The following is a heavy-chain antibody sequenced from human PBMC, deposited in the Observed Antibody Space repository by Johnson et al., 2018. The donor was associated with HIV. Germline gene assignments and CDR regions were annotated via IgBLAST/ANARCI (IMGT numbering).Heavy chain of an antibody. D-gene: IGHD3-16*02. J-gene: IGHJ3*01. CDR3: SKGMGLSIWELSDAFHF. CDR1: GFTFRSYP. V-gene: IGHV3-30*04. Sequence: QMQLVESGGGVVHPGRSLRLSCAASGFTFRSYPMKWVRQAPGKGLEWVAFVSYDASSTYYADSVKGSFPISRDHSKNTLKLQMNSLRPDDMAVYYWSKGMGLSIWELSDAFHFWGLGTVVTVSS. CDR2: VSYDASST.